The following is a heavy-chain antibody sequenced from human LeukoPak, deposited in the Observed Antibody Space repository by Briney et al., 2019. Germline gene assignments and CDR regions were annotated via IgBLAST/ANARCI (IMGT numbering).Heavy chain of an antibody. V-gene: IGHV3-48*03. Sequence: QPGRSLRLSCAASGFTFSDFEMNWVRQAPGKGLEWVSYVSTTGNSTYYSDSVKGRFTTSRDNAKKSVYLQMNSLRVEDTALYYCAREARSEEGGPWSGCSDGYDLWGQGRLVSVPS. J-gene: IGHJ3*01. CDR3: AREARSEEGGPWSGCSDGYDL. D-gene: IGHD6-25*01. CDR2: VSTTGNST. CDR1: GFTFSDFE.